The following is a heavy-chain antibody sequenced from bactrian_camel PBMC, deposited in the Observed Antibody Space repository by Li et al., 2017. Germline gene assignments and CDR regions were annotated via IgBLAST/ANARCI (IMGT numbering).Heavy chain of an antibody. CDR1: GYTYSTYC. CDR3: VDDCYGSRYYLARRTNV. Sequence: VQLVESGGGSVQAGGSLRLSCAASGYTYSTYCMGWFRQAPGQKREAVAALYTAGDSTFYADSVKGRFTISQDNAKKTVYLQMNSLKPEDTAMYYCVDDCYGSRYYLARRTNVRGQGTQVTVS. CDR2: LYTAGDST. J-gene: IGHJ4*01. D-gene: IGHD6*01. V-gene: IGHV3S40*01.